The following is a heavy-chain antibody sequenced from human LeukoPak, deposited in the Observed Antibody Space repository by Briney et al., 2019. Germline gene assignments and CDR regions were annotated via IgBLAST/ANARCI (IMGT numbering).Heavy chain of an antibody. D-gene: IGHD1-26*01. Sequence: QTGGSLRLSCAASGFTFSSYSMNWVRQAPGKGLQWVSSISGSGGNTYYADSVKGRFTISRDNSKNTLYLQMNSLRAEDTAVYYCARAPKFRLVGVPKGPFDPWGQGTLVTVSS. V-gene: IGHV3-23*01. CDR3: ARAPKFRLVGVPKGPFDP. CDR2: ISGSGGNT. J-gene: IGHJ5*02. CDR1: GFTFSSYS.